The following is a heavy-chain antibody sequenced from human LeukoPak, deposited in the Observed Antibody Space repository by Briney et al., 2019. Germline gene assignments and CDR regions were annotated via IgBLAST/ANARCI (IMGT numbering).Heavy chain of an antibody. J-gene: IGHJ4*02. CDR2: IYTSDNT. D-gene: IGHD6-6*01. CDR1: GGSISSYY. CDR3: ARDDSSRAWDY. Sequence: SETLYLTCTVSGGSISSYYWTWIRQPAGKGLEWIGRIYTSDNTNYNPSLKSRVTMSIDTSKNQFSLKLSSVTAADTAVYYCARDDSSRAWDYWGQGTLVAVSS. V-gene: IGHV4-4*07.